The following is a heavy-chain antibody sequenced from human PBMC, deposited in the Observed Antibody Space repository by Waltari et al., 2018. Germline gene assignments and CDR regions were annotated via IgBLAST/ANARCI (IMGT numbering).Heavy chain of an antibody. J-gene: IGHJ4*02. CDR3: ARLPTKYYDSIGWGFFDQ. V-gene: IGHV4-59*08. CDR1: GDCLSDDH. D-gene: IGHD3-22*01. CDR2: LRNTGGT. Sequence: HVQLQESGPGLVKPSETLSLTCTVSGDCLSDDHWTWIRQAPGTGLEWIAYLRNTGGTKCTPSLESRVTVSAVTSKKQFSLRLTSVTAADTAVYYCARLPTKYYDSIGWGFFDQWGQGILVTVSS.